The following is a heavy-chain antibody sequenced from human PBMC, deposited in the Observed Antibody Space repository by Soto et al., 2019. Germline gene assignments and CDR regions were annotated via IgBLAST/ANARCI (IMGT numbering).Heavy chain of an antibody. J-gene: IGHJ4*02. Sequence: SGPTLVNPTQTLTLTCTFSGFSFPTTSMGVGWTRQPPGKALEWLAIIYWDGESRYNPLLRTRLTLTEDTSKNQVVLTMTNMDPKDTATYYCAHRDSTGTTTYFDSWGQGIPVTVSS. V-gene: IGHV2-5*02. CDR3: AHRDSTGTTTYFDS. CDR2: IYWDGES. D-gene: IGHD1-1*01. CDR1: GFSFPTTSMG.